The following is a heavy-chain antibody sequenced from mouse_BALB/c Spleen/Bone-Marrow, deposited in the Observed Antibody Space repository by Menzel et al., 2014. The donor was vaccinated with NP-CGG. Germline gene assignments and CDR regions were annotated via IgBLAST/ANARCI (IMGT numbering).Heavy chain of an antibody. CDR3: TRGGNWDDFDY. CDR1: GFTFSSFG. CDR2: ISSGSSTI. J-gene: IGHJ2*01. V-gene: IGHV5-17*02. D-gene: IGHD4-1*01. Sequence: EVMLVESGGGLVQPGGSRKLSCAASGFTFSSFGMHWVRQAPEKGLEWVAYISSGSSTIFYADTVKGRFTVSRDNPKNSLFLQMTSLRLEDTAMYYCTRGGNWDDFDYWGQGTTLTVSS.